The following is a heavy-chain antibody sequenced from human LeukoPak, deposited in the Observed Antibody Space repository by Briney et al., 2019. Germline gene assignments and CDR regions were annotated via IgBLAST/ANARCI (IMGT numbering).Heavy chain of an antibody. D-gene: IGHD3-10*01. V-gene: IGHV3-48*01. CDR3: ASAYGSGSYGYYYYYYGMDV. J-gene: IGHJ6*02. CDR1: YFTFTDTW. Sequence: GGPLRLSCAASYFTFTDTWMNWVRQAPGKGLEWVSYISSSSSTIYYADSVKGRFTISRDNAKNSLYLQMNSLRAEDTAVYYCASAYGSGSYGYYYYYYGMDVWGQGTTVTVSS. CDR2: ISSSSSTI.